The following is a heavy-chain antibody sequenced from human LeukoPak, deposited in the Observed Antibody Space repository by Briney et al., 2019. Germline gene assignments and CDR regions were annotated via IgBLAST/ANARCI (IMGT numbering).Heavy chain of an antibody. CDR2: IYTGDSDT. Sequence: GEPLKISCKGSGYTFTNYCIGWVRQMPGKGLEWMGIIYTGDSDTRYSPSFQGQVTISADNSISTAYLQWSSLKASDTAMYYCERRVAYNYAFDFWGQGTLVTVSS. J-gene: IGHJ4*02. D-gene: IGHD5-18*01. CDR3: ERRVAYNYAFDF. V-gene: IGHV5-51*01. CDR1: GYTFTNYC.